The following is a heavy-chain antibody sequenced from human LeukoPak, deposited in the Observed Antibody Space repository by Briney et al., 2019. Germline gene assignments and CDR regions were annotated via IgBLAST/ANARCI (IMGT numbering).Heavy chain of an antibody. Sequence: GGSLRLSCAASGFTFSRYWMHWVRKVPGKGLVWVSRIKSDGRDIIYADSVKGRFTISRDNAKNTLYLQMNSLRAEDTAVYYCATYMVRGPSDWFDPWGQGTLVTVSS. CDR3: ATYMVRGPSDWFDP. CDR1: GFTFSRYW. CDR2: IKSDGRDI. V-gene: IGHV3-74*01. J-gene: IGHJ5*02. D-gene: IGHD3-10*01.